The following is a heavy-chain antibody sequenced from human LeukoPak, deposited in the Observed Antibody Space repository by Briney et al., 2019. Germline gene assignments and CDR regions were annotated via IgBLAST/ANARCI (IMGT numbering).Heavy chain of an antibody. Sequence: SETLSLTCTVSGDFMSSTRTNYYWGWIRQPPGKGLEWIGYMSHSGATNNNFNPSLKSRVTLSVDTSKRQLSLKLSSVAAADTAIYYCARDYWGSLDYWGQGILVTVSS. CDR1: GDFMSSTRTNYY. CDR2: MSHSGAT. V-gene: IGHV4-61*01. CDR3: ARDYWGSLDY. D-gene: IGHD7-27*01. J-gene: IGHJ4*02.